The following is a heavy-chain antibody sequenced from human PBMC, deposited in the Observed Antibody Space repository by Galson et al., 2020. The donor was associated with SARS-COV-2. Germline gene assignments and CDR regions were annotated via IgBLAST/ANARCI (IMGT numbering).Heavy chain of an antibody. Sequence: GESLKISCITSGVTFRNYGMNWVRQAPGKGLEWVSVISGSGTTIYNADSVKGRVTISRDNSKNTLSLQMNSLRVEDTALYYCAKAKAVADTSYYHGMNVWGQGTTVTVS. CDR3: AKAKAVADTSYYHGMNV. V-gene: IGHV3-23*01. CDR2: ISGSGTTI. D-gene: IGHD6-19*01. CDR1: GVTFRNYG. J-gene: IGHJ6*02.